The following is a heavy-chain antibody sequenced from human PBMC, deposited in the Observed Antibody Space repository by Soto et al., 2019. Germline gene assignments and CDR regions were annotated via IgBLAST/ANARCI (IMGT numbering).Heavy chain of an antibody. J-gene: IGHJ4*02. V-gene: IGHV1-69*08. CDR1: GGTFSSHI. CDR3: AREVDESMHY. Sequence: QVQLVQSGAEVKKPGSSVKVSCKASGGTFSSHIVSWVRQAPGQGLEWMGRIIPFLDITNYAQKFKDRATITADKSTSTAYMELSPLRSEDTALYYCAREVDESMHYWGQGTLVTVSS. CDR2: IIPFLDIT. D-gene: IGHD2-2*01.